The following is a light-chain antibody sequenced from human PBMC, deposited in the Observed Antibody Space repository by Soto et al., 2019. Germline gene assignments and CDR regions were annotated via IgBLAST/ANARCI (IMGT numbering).Light chain of an antibody. CDR3: QQYDSLPYT. J-gene: IGKJ2*01. Sequence: DIQMTQSPSSLSASLGDRVTITCQASEDITNYLNWYQQKPGKVPKLLIYDASNLEVGVPSRFSGSGSGTDFTFTISSLQPEDIATYYCQQYDSLPYTFGQGTKLEIK. CDR1: EDITNY. V-gene: IGKV1-33*01. CDR2: DAS.